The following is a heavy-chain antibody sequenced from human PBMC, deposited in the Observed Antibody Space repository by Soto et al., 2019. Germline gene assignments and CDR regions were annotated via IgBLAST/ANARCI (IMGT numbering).Heavy chain of an antibody. J-gene: IGHJ4*02. Sequence: PSETLSLTCTVSGGSISSYYWSWIRQPPGKGLEWIGYIYYSGSTNYNPSLKSRVTISVDTSKNQFSLKLSSVTAAVTAVYYCARRSTGWYYFDYWGQGTLVTVSS. V-gene: IGHV4-59*08. CDR1: GGSISSYY. CDR2: IYYSGST. D-gene: IGHD6-19*01. CDR3: ARRSTGWYYFDY.